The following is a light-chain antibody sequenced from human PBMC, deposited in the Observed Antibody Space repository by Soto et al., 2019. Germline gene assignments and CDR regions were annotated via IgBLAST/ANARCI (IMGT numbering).Light chain of an antibody. J-gene: IGLJ3*02. Sequence: QSVLTQPPSVSGAPGQSVTISCTGSSSNIGAGYDVHWYQQLPGTAPKLLIYGDINRTSGVPDRFSGSKSGSSASLAITGLQAEDEADYYCQSYESSLSGYVFGGGTKLTVL. V-gene: IGLV1-40*01. CDR2: GDI. CDR1: SSNIGAGYD. CDR3: QSYESSLSGYV.